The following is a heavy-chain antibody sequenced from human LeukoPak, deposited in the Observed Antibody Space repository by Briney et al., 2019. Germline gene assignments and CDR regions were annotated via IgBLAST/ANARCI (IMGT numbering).Heavy chain of an antibody. J-gene: IGHJ4*02. CDR2: IYPGDSDT. Sequence: GESLEISCQGSGSSFTSYWIGWVRKLPGKGLEWMGIIYPGDSDTRYSPSLQGQVTISADKSISTAYLQWSSLKASDTAMYYCARTVLRYFDWSPAGGFDYWGQGTLVTVSS. D-gene: IGHD3-9*01. CDR3: ARTVLRYFDWSPAGGFDY. CDR1: GSSFTSYW. V-gene: IGHV5-51*01.